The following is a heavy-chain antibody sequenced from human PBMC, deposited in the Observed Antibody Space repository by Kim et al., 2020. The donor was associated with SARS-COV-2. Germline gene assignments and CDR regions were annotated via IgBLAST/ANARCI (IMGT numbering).Heavy chain of an antibody. V-gene: IGHV3-30*01. J-gene: IGHJ4*02. CDR3: ARTIAAQGGYFDY. D-gene: IGHD6-6*01. Sequence: YADSVEGRFTNSRDNSTNTLYLQMNSLRAEDTAVYYCARTIAAQGGYFDYWGQGTLVTVSS.